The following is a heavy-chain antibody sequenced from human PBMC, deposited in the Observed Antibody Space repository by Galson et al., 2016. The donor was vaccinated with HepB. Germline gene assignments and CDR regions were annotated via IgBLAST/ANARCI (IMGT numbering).Heavy chain of an antibody. D-gene: IGHD2-21*01. CDR2: ISGNGGET. CDR3: AKGVHYSPFDP. V-gene: IGHV3-23*01. Sequence: SLRLSCAASGFTFSHSALTWIRQAPGKGLEWVSTISGNGGETFYADSVRGRFTISRDNSWNTLSLQMNSLRAEDTALYYCAKGVHYSPFDPWGQGTLVTVSS. CDR1: GFTFSHSA. J-gene: IGHJ5*02.